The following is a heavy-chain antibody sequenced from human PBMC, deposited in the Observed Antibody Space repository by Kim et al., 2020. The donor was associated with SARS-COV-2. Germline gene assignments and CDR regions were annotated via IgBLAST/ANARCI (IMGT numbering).Heavy chain of an antibody. Sequence: SETLSLTCTVSGDSLTSYYWSWIRQPPGKGLQWIGYIYYTGITNYNPSLKSRVTISVDTSKNQFSLKLSSVTAADTAVYYCARAATYYFDSSGYYYFDY. CDR3: ARAATYYFDSSGYYYFDY. CDR1: GDSLTSYY. D-gene: IGHD3-22*01. J-gene: IGHJ4*01. V-gene: IGHV4-59*01. CDR2: IYYTGIT.